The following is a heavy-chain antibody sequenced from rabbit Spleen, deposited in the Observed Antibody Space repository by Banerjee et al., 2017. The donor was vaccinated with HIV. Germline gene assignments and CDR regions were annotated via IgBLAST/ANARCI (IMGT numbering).Heavy chain of an antibody. J-gene: IGHJ6*01. V-gene: IGHV1S45*01. Sequence: QEQLVESGGGLVRPEGSLKLSCIASGVSFSGNSYMCWVRQAPGKGLEWIACIDTGSSGFTYFASWAKGRFTISKTSSTTVTLQMTSLTAADTATYFCARDTSSSFSSYGMDLWGQGTLVTVS. CDR3: ARDTSSSFSSYGMDL. CDR2: IDTGSSGFT. D-gene: IGHD1-1*01. CDR1: GVSFSGNSY.